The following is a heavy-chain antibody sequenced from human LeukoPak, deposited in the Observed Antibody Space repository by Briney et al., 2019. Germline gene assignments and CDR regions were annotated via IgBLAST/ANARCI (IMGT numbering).Heavy chain of an antibody. D-gene: IGHD6-13*01. J-gene: IGHJ4*02. V-gene: IGHV4-39*07. CDR3: ARGSSWLGAVRSSWYTIDF. Sequence: RASETLSLTCTVSGDSISSSSYYWGWIRQPPGKGLEWIGSIYYSGSTYYNPSLQSRVTISVDTSKNQFSLKVNSVTAADTAVYYCARGSSWLGAVRSSWYTIDFWGQGTLVTVSS. CDR2: IYYSGST. CDR1: GDSISSSSYY.